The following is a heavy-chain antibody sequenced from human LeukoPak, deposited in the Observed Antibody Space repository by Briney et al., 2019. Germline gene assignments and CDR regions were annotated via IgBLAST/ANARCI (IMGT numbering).Heavy chain of an antibody. Sequence: SETLSLTRTVSGGSISSYYWSWIRQPPGKGLEWIGYIYYSGSTNYNPSLKSRVTISVDTSKNQFSLKLSSVTAADTAVYCCATWDIVATGYYYGMDVWGQGTTVTVSS. CDR2: IYYSGST. CDR3: ATWDIVATGYYYGMDV. V-gene: IGHV4-59*01. J-gene: IGHJ6*02. CDR1: GGSISSYY. D-gene: IGHD5-12*01.